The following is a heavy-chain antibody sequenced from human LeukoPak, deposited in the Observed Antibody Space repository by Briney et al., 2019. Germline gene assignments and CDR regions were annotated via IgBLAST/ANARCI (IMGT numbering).Heavy chain of an antibody. V-gene: IGHV1-18*01. Sequence: ASVKVSCTASGYTFTSYGISWVRQAPGQGLEWMGWISAYNGNTNYAQKLQGRVTMTTDTSTSTAYMELRSLRSDDTAVYYCVRERALGGYDIWGQGTMVTVSS. J-gene: IGHJ3*02. D-gene: IGHD1-26*01. CDR1: GYTFTSYG. CDR3: VRERALGGYDI. CDR2: ISAYNGNT.